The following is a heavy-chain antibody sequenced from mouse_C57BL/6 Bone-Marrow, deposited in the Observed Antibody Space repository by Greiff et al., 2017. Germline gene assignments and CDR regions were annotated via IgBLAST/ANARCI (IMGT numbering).Heavy chain of an antibody. D-gene: IGHD2-5*01. V-gene: IGHV5-9-1*02. Sequence: EVKLVESGEGLVKPGGSLKLSCAASGFTFSSYAMSWVRQTPEKRLEWVAYISSGGDYIYYADTVKGRVTISRDNARNTLYLQMSSLKSEDTAMYYCTTYYSNSLFAYWGQGTLVTVSA. CDR1: GFTFSSYA. J-gene: IGHJ3*01. CDR3: TTYYSNSLFAY. CDR2: ISSGGDYI.